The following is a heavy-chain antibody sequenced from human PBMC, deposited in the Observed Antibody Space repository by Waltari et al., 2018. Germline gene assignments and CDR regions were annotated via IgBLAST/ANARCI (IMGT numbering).Heavy chain of an antibody. Sequence: QVQLLESGGGVVQPGTTLRLTCAAADFTLHSYAMHWVRQAPGKGLDWVAVISYNARNIYYVDSVQGRFTISRDNSKKTLYLQMNSLRAEDTAVYYCARDYCDRTNCHGMDVWGQGTTVIVSS. V-gene: IGHV3-30*04. D-gene: IGHD3-22*01. CDR3: ARDYCDRTNCHGMDV. CDR2: ISYNARNI. CDR1: DFTLHSYA. J-gene: IGHJ6*02.